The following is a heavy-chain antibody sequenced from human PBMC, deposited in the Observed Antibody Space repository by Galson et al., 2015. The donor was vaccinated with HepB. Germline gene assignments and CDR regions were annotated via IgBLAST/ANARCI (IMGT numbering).Heavy chain of an antibody. V-gene: IGHV1-8*01. CDR1: GYTFTSYD. CDR3: ARSPITIFGVVRLPDV. CDR2: MNPNSGNT. J-gene: IGHJ6*02. D-gene: IGHD3-3*01. Sequence: ASGYTFTSYDINWVRQATGQGLEWMGWMNPNSGNTGYAQKFQGRVTMTRNTSISTAYMELRSLRSDDTAVYYCARSPITIFGVVRLPDVWGQGTTVTVSS.